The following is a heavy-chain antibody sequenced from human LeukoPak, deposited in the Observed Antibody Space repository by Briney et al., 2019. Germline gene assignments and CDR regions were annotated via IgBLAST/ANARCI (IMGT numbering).Heavy chain of an antibody. CDR3: ARDRNSGTERAQETGFFWFDP. Sequence: SETLSLTCTVSGGSISSGGYYWSWIRQHPGKGLEWIGYIYYSGSTNYNPSLKSRVTISVDTSKNQFSLKLSSVTAADTAVYYCARDRNSGTERAQETGFFWFDPWGQGTLVTVSS. CDR1: GGSISSGGYY. CDR2: IYYSGST. V-gene: IGHV4-61*08. D-gene: IGHD1-1*01. J-gene: IGHJ5*02.